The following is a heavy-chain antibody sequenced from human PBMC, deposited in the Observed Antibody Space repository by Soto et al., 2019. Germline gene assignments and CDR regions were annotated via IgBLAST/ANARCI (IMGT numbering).Heavy chain of an antibody. J-gene: IGHJ3*02. CDR1: GGTFSSYA. CDR3: ARECITIFGVVIYFDAFDI. Sequence: ASVKVSCKASGGTFSSYAISWVRQAPGQGLEWMGWINPVNGNTNYAQKFQGRVTITRDTSASTAYMELSSLRSEDTAVYYCARECITIFGVVIYFDAFDIWGQGTMVTVSS. V-gene: IGHV1-3*01. D-gene: IGHD3-3*01. CDR2: INPVNGNT.